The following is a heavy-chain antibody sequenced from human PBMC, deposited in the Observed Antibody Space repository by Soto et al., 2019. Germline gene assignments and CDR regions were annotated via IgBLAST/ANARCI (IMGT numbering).Heavy chain of an antibody. CDR2: INPNSGGT. CDR3: ARDHLGYSSSWYSGWYFDL. J-gene: IGHJ2*01. V-gene: IGHV1-2*04. Sequence: ASVKVSCKASGYTFTGYYMHWVRQAPGQGLEWMGWINPNSGGTNYAQKFQGWVTMTRDTSISTAYMELSRLRSDDTAVYYCARDHLGYSSSWYSGWYFDLWGRGTLVTVSS. CDR1: GYTFTGYY. D-gene: IGHD6-13*01.